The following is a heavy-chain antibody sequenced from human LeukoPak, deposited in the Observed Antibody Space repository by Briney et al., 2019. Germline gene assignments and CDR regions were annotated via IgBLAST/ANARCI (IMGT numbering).Heavy chain of an antibody. Sequence: SETLSLTCTVSGGSINSGSHYWSWTRQPPGKGLEWIGYIYYSGSTNYNPSLKSRVTISVDTSKNQFSLKLSSVTAADTAVYYCARPNPYCSSTSCLDAFDIWGQGTMVTVSS. V-gene: IGHV4-61*01. J-gene: IGHJ3*02. CDR1: GGSINSGSHY. CDR2: IYYSGST. D-gene: IGHD2-2*01. CDR3: ARPNPYCSSTSCLDAFDI.